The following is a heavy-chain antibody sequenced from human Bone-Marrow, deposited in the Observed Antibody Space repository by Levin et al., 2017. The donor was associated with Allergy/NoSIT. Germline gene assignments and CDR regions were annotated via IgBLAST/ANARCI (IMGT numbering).Heavy chain of an antibody. CDR2: ITGSGTGGLT. Sequence: TGGSLRLSCGCSGFTFSSYAMTWVRQAPGKGLEWVASITGSGTGGLTYYADSVKGRFTISRDNSKSTLYLQMNSLRAEDTAMYYCAKFQTGALYGDAVWVSLPFDPWGQGTLVTVSS. CDR3: AKFQTGALYGDAVWVSLPFDP. D-gene: IGHD4-17*01. J-gene: IGHJ5*02. CDR1: GFTFSSYA. V-gene: IGHV3-23*01.